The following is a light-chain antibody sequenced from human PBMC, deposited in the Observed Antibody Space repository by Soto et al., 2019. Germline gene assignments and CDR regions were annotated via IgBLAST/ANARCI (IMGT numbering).Light chain of an antibody. V-gene: IGKV3-11*01. CDR2: DAS. J-gene: IGKJ2*01. CDR3: QQRSSWPRT. Sequence: EIVLTQSPATLSLSPGERATLSCRASRSVSSYLDWYQQKPGQTPRLLIYDASNRATGIPARFSGSGSGTDFTLTISSLETEDFAVYYCQQRSSWPRTFGQGTKLEIK. CDR1: RSVSSY.